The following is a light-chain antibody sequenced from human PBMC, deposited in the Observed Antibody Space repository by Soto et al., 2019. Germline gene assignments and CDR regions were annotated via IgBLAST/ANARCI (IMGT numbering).Light chain of an antibody. CDR1: QSLLNSNGYNY. J-gene: IGKJ5*01. Sequence: DIVLTQSPLSLPVTPGEPASISCRSSQSLLNSNGYNYLDWYLQKRGHSPQLLIYLGCNRASGVSNRFSGSGSSTDFTLKISTVGAEDVGVYYCMQALQSAITFGQGTRLEIK. CDR2: LGC. CDR3: MQALQSAIT. V-gene: IGKV2-28*01.